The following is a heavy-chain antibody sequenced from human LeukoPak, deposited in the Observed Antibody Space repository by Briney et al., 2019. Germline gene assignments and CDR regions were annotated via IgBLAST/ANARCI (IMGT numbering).Heavy chain of an antibody. D-gene: IGHD3-22*01. V-gene: IGHV3-53*01. CDR3: AIYDSSGYYNY. CDR1: GFTVSSND. Sequence: PGGSLRLSCAASGFTVSSNDMSWVRQAPGKGLEWVSVIYSGGRTFYADSVKDRFTISRDNSKNTLYLQMNSLRAEDTAVYYCAIYDSSGYYNYWGQGTLVTVSS. J-gene: IGHJ4*02. CDR2: IYSGGRT.